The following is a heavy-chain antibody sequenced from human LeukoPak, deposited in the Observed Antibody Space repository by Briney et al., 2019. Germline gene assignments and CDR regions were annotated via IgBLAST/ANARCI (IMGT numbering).Heavy chain of an antibody. CDR1: GFTFSSYA. J-gene: IGHJ5*02. D-gene: IGHD3-10*01. CDR2: ISYDGSNK. Sequence: GGSLRLSCAASGFTFSSYAMHLVRPAPGKGLEWVAVISYDGSNKYYADSVKGRFTISRDNSKNTLYLQMNSLRAEDTAVYYCASYYYGPFNWFDPWGQGTLVTVSS. CDR3: ASYYYGPFNWFDP. V-gene: IGHV3-30*04.